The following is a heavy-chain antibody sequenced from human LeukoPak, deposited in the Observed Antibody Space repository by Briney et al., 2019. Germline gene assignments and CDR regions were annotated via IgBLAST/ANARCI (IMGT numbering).Heavy chain of an antibody. D-gene: IGHD6-19*01. CDR1: GYTFTGYY. J-gene: IGHJ4*02. V-gene: IGHV1-2*04. CDR2: INPNSGGT. CDR3: ARTPFSSGWYGGVYYFDY. Sequence: ASVKVSCKASGYTFTGYYMHWVRQAPGQGLEWMGWINPNSGGTNYAQKFQGWVTMTRDTSISTAYMELSRLRSDDTAVYYCARTPFSSGWYGGVYYFDYWGQGTLVTVSS.